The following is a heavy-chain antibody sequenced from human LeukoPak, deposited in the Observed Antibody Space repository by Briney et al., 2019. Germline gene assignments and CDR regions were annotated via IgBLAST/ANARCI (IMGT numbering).Heavy chain of an antibody. CDR2: IIPIFGTA. D-gene: IGHD3-3*01. CDR3: ARATHLPIFGVVTLDY. CDR1: GGTFSSYA. Sequence: SVKVSCKTSGGTFSSYAISWVRQAPGQGLEWMGGIIPIFGTANYAQKFQGRVTITTDESTSTAYMELSSLRSEDTAVYYCARATHLPIFGVVTLDYWGQGTLVTVSS. J-gene: IGHJ4*02. V-gene: IGHV1-69*05.